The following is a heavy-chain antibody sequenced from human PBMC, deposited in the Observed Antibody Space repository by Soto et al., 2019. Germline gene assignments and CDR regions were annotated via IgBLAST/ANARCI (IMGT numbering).Heavy chain of an antibody. D-gene: IGHD6-13*01. CDR3: ARVISIAAAGPNFDP. J-gene: IGHJ5*02. V-gene: IGHV1-69*06. CDR2: IIPIFGTA. Sequence: ASVKVSCKASGGTFSSYAISWVRQAPGQGLEWMGGIIPIFGTANYAQKFQGRVTITADKSTSTAYMELSSLRSEDTAVYYCARVISIAAAGPNFDPWGQGTLVTVSS. CDR1: GGTFSSYA.